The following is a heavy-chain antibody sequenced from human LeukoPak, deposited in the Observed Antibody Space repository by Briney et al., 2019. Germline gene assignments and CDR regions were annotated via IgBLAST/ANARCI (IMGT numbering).Heavy chain of an antibody. D-gene: IGHD3-10*01. V-gene: IGHV1-18*04. J-gene: IGHJ4*02. CDR1: GYTFTSYG. CDR2: ISAYNGNT. Sequence: ASVKVSCKASGYTFTSYGISWVRQAPGQGLEWMGWISAYNGNTNYAQKLQGRVTMTTDTSTSTAYMELRSLRSDDTAVYYRARTWFGELLGYVFDYWGQGTLVTVSS. CDR3: ARTWFGELLGYVFDY.